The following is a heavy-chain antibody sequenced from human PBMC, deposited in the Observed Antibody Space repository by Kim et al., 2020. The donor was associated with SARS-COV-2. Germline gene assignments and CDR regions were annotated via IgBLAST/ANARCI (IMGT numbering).Heavy chain of an antibody. V-gene: IGHV3-7*03. CDR3: ARDSFTIDDAFDI. CDR2: IKQDGSEK. CDR1: GFTFSSYW. J-gene: IGHJ3*02. Sequence: GGSLRLSCAASGFTFSSYWMSWVRQAPGKGLEWVANIKQDGSEKYYVDSVKGRFTISRDNAKNSLYLQMNSLRVEDTAVYYCARDSFTIDDAFDIWGQGTMVTVSS. D-gene: IGHD3-10*01.